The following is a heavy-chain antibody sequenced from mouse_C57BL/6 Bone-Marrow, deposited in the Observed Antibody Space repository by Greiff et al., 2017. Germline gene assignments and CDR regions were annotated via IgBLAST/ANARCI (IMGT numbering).Heavy chain of an antibody. D-gene: IGHD2-4*01. Sequence: QVQLQQSGAELVKPGASVKLSCKASGYTFTSYYIYWVKPRPGQGLEWIGEINPSNGGTNFNEKFKSKATLTVDKSSSTAYMQLSSLTSEDSAVYYCTRRDDYDGDFDYWGQGTTLTVSS. V-gene: IGHV1S81*02. J-gene: IGHJ2*01. CDR1: GYTFTSYY. CDR3: TRRDDYDGDFDY. CDR2: INPSNGGT.